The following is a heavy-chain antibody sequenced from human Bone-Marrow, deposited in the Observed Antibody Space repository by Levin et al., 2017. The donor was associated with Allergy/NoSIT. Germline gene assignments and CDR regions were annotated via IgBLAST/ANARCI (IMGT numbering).Heavy chain of an antibody. CDR3: ARRRTSYYYGSGSYDY. D-gene: IGHD3-10*01. J-gene: IGHJ4*02. CDR1: GYSFTSYW. Sequence: GESLKISCKGSGYSFTSYWIGWVRQMPGKGLEWMGIIYPGDSDTRYSPSFQGQVTISADKSISTAYLQWSSLKASDTAMYYCARRRTSYYYGSGSYDYWGQGTLVTVSS. V-gene: IGHV5-51*01. CDR2: IYPGDSDT.